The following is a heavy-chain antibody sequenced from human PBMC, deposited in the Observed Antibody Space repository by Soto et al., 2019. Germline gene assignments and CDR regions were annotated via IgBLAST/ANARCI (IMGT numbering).Heavy chain of an antibody. CDR2: ISSSGSTI. CDR1: GFTFSSYE. V-gene: IGHV3-48*03. D-gene: IGHD6-13*01. CDR3: ASGAGYSSSWYRAFAN. J-gene: IGHJ3*02. Sequence: GGSLRLSCAASGFTFSSYEMNWVRQAPGKGLGWVSYISSSGSTIYYADSVKGRFTISRDKAKNSLYLQMNRLRAEDTAVYYCASGAGYSSSWYRAFANWGQGTMVTVSS.